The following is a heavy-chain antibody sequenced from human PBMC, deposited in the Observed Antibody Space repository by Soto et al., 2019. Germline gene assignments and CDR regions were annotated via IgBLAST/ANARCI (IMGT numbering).Heavy chain of an antibody. V-gene: IGHV3-9*01. CDR1: GFTFDDYA. CDR3: AKVGYSSGWYVGAFDI. D-gene: IGHD6-13*01. J-gene: IGHJ3*02. CDR2: ISWNSGSI. Sequence: DVQLVESGGGLVQPGRSLRLSCAASGFTFDDYAMHWVRQAPGKGLEWVSGISWNSGSIGYADSVKGRFTISSDNAKNSLYLQMNSLRAEDTALYYCAKVGYSSGWYVGAFDIWGQGTMVTVSS.